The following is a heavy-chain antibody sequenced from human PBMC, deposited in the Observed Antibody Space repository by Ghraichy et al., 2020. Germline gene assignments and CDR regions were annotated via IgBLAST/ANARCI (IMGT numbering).Heavy chain of an antibody. Sequence: SVKVSCKASGGTFSSYAISWVRQAPGQGLEWMGGIIPIFGTANYAQKFQGRVTITADKSTSTAYMELSSLRSEDTAVYYCARSGGCSSTSCYAAPSYYFDYWGQGTLVTVSS. J-gene: IGHJ4*02. CDR2: IIPIFGTA. CDR1: GGTFSSYA. V-gene: IGHV1-69*06. D-gene: IGHD2-2*01. CDR3: ARSGGCSSTSCYAAPSYYFDY.